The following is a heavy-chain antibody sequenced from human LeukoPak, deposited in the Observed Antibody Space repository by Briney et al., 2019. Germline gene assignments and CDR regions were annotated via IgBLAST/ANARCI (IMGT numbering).Heavy chain of an antibody. J-gene: IGHJ4*02. D-gene: IGHD6-19*01. V-gene: IGHV3-30*04. CDR3: ARDFYPGAVAGTFLDY. CDR1: GFTFSSYA. Sequence: GGSLRLSCAASGFTFSSYAMHWVRQAPGKGLEWVAVISYDGSNKYYADSVKGRFTISRDNSKNTLYLQMNSLRAEDTAVYYCARDFYPGAVAGTFLDYWGQGTLVTVSS. CDR2: ISYDGSNK.